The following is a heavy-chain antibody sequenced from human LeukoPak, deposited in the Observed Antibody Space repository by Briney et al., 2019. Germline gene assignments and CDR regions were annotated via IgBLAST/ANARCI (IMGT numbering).Heavy chain of an antibody. CDR1: GFTFSSYA. V-gene: IGHV3-23*01. J-gene: IGHJ6*02. CDR2: ISGSGGST. D-gene: IGHD3-3*01. Sequence: GGSLRLSCAASGFTFSSYAMSCVRQAPGKGLEWVSAISGSGGSTYYADSVKGRFTISRDNSKNTLYLQMNSLRAEDTAVYYCAKEAGYDFWSGYPMDVWGQGTTVTVSS. CDR3: AKEAGYDFWSGYPMDV.